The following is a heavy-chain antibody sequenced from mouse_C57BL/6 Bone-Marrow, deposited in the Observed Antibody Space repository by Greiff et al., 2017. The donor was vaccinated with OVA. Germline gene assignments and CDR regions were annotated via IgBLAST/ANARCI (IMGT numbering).Heavy chain of an antibody. CDR1: GYTFTDYY. D-gene: IGHD2-1*01. Sequence: VQLKQSGPVLVKPGASVKMSCKASGYTFTDYYMNWVKQSHGKSLEWIGVINPYNGGTSYNQKFKGKATLTVDKSSSTAYMELNSLTSEDSAVYYCARSGVRAWFAYWGQGTLVTVSA. J-gene: IGHJ3*01. V-gene: IGHV1-19*01. CDR3: ARSGVRAWFAY. CDR2: INPYNGGT.